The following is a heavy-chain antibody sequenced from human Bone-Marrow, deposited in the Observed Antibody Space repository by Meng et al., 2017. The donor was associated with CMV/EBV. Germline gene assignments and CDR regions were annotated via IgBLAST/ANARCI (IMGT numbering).Heavy chain of an antibody. D-gene: IGHD4-11*01. V-gene: IGHV3-23*01. J-gene: IGHJ4*02. CDR3: ARERDYTEGIDY. CDR1: GFTFSSYA. CDR2: ISGSGGST. Sequence: GESLKISCAASGFTFSSYAMSWVRQAPGKGLEWVSAISGSGGSTYYADSVKGRFTISRDNSKNTLYLQMNSLRAEDTAVYYCARERDYTEGIDYWGQGTLVTVSS.